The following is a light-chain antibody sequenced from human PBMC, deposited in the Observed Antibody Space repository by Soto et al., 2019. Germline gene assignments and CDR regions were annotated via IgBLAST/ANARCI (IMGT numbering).Light chain of an antibody. Sequence: ILMTQSPATLSVSPGERATLSCRASQSVSNNLAWYQQKPGQAPRLLIYDASTRAPGIPARFSDSGSGTEFTLTISGLQSEDFPVFYCQQYNNWPPWTFGQRTKVEIK. CDR1: QSVSNN. V-gene: IGKV3-15*01. CDR2: DAS. J-gene: IGKJ1*01. CDR3: QQYNNWPPWT.